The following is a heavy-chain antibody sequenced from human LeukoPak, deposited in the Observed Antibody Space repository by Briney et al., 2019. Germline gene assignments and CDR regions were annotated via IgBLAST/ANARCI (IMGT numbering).Heavy chain of an antibody. CDR1: GFSFGNYA. V-gene: IGHV3-23*01. J-gene: IGHJ4*02. CDR3: ARGGDHDNSGYYWYY. CDR2: ITPSGGTP. D-gene: IGHD3-22*01. Sequence: PGGSLRLSCAASGFSFGNYAMSWVRQAPGMGLEWVSSITPSGGTPYYADSVKGRFTISKDSSKTTLYLQMDSLRAEDTALYYCARGGDHDNSGYYWYYWGQGTLVTVSS.